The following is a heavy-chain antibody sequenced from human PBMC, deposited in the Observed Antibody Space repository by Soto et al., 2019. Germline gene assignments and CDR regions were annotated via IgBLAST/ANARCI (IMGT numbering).Heavy chain of an antibody. V-gene: IGHV3-33*08. CDR3: ARDGGYYYGSGSQRYYYGMDI. D-gene: IGHD3-10*01. J-gene: IGHJ6*02. CDR1: GFNFSFYA. CDR2: IWYDGSNK. Sequence: PGGSLRLSCASSGFNFSFYAMHWVRQTPGKGLEWVAVIWYDGSNKYYADSVKGRFTISRDNSKNTLYLQMNSLRAEDTAVYYCARDGGYYYGSGSQRYYYGMDIWGQGTTVTVSS.